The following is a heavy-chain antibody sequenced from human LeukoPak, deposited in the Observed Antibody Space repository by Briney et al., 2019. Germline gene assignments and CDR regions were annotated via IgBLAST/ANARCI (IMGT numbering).Heavy chain of an antibody. CDR1: GFTFSSYT. Sequence: GGSLRLSCAASGFTFSSYTMHWIRQAPGKGLEWVSVIYSGGSTYYADSVKGRFTISRDNSKNTLYLQMNSLRAEDTAVYYCARDYDSVSKYYFDYWGQGTLVTVSS. CDR2: IYSGGST. J-gene: IGHJ4*02. D-gene: IGHD3-3*01. CDR3: ARDYDSVSKYYFDY. V-gene: IGHV3-53*01.